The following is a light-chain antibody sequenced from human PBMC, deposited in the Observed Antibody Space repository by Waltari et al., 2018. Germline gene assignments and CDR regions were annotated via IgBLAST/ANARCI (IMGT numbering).Light chain of an antibody. J-gene: IGKJ2*01. Sequence: IQMPHSPSSFSASTRDTVTITCRANQSVTSYLAWYEQKPGRAPKLLLYAVSTWQGGVLSRFTGGGSETDYTLTINCRQSDDVSTYYCQQYYSYPYTFGQGTKLEI. CDR1: QSVTSY. CDR2: AVS. CDR3: QQYYSYPYT. V-gene: IGKV1-8*01.